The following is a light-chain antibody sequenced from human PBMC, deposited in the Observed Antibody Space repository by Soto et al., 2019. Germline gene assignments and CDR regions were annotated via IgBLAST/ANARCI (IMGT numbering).Light chain of an antibody. J-gene: IGKJ1*01. CDR3: QQYNSYSWT. CDR1: QTVSTW. CDR2: DAS. Sequence: DIQMTQSPSTLSAAVGDRVTITCRASQTVSTWLAWYQQKPGKAPNLLIYDASSLESGVPSRFSGDGSGAEFTLTISSLQPDDFATYYCQQYNSYSWTFGQGTKVDIK. V-gene: IGKV1-5*01.